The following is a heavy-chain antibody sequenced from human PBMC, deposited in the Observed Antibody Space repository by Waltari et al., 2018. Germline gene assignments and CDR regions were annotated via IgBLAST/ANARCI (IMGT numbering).Heavy chain of an antibody. CDR3: ARKRQQLVHGYYYYGMDV. CDR2: IIPIFGTA. D-gene: IGHD6-13*01. Sequence: QVQLVQSGAEVKKPGSSVKVSCKASGGTFSSYAISWVRQAPGQGLEWMGRIIPIFGTANYAQKFQGRVTITADKSTSTAYMELSSLRSEDTAVYYCARKRQQLVHGYYYYGMDVWGQGTTVTVSS. V-gene: IGHV1-69*08. J-gene: IGHJ6*02. CDR1: GGTFSSYA.